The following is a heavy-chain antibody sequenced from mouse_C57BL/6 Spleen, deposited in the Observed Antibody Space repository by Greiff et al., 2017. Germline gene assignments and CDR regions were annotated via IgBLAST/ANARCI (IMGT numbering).Heavy chain of an antibody. CDR1: GFTFSSYT. CDR3: ARRDYYGSSYEDDYFDY. D-gene: IGHD1-1*01. Sequence: EVMLVESGGGLVKPGGSLKLSCAASGFTFSSYTMSWVRQTPEKRLEWVATISGGGGNTYYPDSVKGRFTISRDNAKNTLYLQMSSLRSEDTALYYGARRDYYGSSYEDDYFDYWGQGTTLTVSS. CDR2: ISGGGGNT. J-gene: IGHJ2*01. V-gene: IGHV5-9*01.